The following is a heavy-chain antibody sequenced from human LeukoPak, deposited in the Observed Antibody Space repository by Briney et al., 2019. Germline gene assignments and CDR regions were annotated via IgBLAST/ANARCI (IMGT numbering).Heavy chain of an antibody. CDR3: AIHLIMENWFDP. J-gene: IGHJ5*02. CDR2: FDPEDDER. D-gene: IGHD3-10*01. V-gene: IGHV1-24*01. Sequence: ASVKVSCKVSGYTLTELSMHWVRQAPGKGLEWMGGFDPEDDERMYAQKFQGRVTMTEDTSTDTAYMELNSLRSEDTAVYYCAIHLIMENWFDPWGQGTLVTVSS. CDR1: GYTLTELS.